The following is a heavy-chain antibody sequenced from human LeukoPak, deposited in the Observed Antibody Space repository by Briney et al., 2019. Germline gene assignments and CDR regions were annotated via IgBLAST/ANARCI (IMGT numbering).Heavy chain of an antibody. J-gene: IGHJ4*02. D-gene: IGHD3-22*01. CDR3: ARDRRVYYDSSGYSWWSFDY. V-gene: IGHV1-2*02. Sequence: GASVKVSCKASGYTFTGCYMHWVRQAPGQGLEWMGWINPNSGGTNYAQKFQGRVTMTRDTSISTAYMELSRLRSDDTAVYYCARDRRVYYDSSGYSWWSFDYWGQGTLVTVSS. CDR2: INPNSGGT. CDR1: GYTFTGCY.